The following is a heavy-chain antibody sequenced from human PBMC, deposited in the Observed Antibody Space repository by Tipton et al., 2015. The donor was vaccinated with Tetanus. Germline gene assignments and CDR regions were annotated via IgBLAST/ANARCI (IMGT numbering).Heavy chain of an antibody. D-gene: IGHD1-1*01. CDR1: GDSIGRSNW. J-gene: IGHJ4*02. V-gene: IGHV4-4*02. CDR3: ARGVSRDWNGHYFDY. CDR2: IYHSGST. Sequence: TLSLTCTVSGDSIGRSNWWSWVRQPPGKGLEWIGEIYHSGSTNYNPSLKSRVTMSVDKSKNQFSLSLSSVIAADTAVYYCARGVSRDWNGHYFDYWGQGALVTVSS.